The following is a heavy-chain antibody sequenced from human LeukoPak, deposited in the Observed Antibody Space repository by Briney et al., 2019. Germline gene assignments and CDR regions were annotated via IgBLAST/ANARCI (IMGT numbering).Heavy chain of an antibody. J-gene: IGHJ4*02. CDR2: INPNSGNT. CDR1: GYTFTGYY. Sequence: ASVKVSCKASGYTFTGYYMHWVRQAPGQGLEWMGWINPNSGNTGYAQKFQGRVTMTRNTSISTAYMELSSLRSEDTAVYYCARFLGNGDVDYWGQGTLVTVSS. D-gene: IGHD4-17*01. CDR3: ARFLGNGDVDY. V-gene: IGHV1-8*02.